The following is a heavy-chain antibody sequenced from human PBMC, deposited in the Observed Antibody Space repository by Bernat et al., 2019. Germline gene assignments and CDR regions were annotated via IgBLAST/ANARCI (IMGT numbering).Heavy chain of an antibody. CDR3: ARDYLPESDGWGRNWFDH. D-gene: IGHD3-10*01. J-gene: IGHJ5*02. CDR1: GFTFSSYS. Sequence: EVQLVESGGGLVQPGGSLRLSCAASGFTFSSYSMNWVRQAPGKGLEWVSSISSSSSYIYYADSVKGRFTISRDNAKNSLYLQMNSLRAEDTAVYYCARDYLPESDGWGRNWFDHWGQGTLVTVSS. CDR2: ISSSSSYI. V-gene: IGHV3-21*01.